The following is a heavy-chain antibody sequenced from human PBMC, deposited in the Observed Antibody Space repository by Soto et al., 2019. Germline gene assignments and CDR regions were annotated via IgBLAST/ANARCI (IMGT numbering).Heavy chain of an antibody. CDR3: AGGGVRGVITRTRDYHGMDV. J-gene: IGHJ6*02. CDR2: IDSSDSYT. D-gene: IGHD3-10*01. Sequence: GESLKISCHGSGYTFYTYWIGWVRQMPGKGLEWMGRIDSSDSYTNYSPSFQGHVTISADKSISTAYLQWSSLKASDTAMYYCAGGGVRGVITRTRDYHGMDVWGQGTTVTVSS. CDR1: GYTFYTYW. V-gene: IGHV5-10-1*01.